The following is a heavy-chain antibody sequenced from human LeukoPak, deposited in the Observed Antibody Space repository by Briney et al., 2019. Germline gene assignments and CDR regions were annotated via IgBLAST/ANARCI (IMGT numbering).Heavy chain of an antibody. V-gene: IGHV3-48*03. Sequence: GGSLRLSCAASGFAFNSYAMNWVRQAPGKGLEWVSYISSSGDTIYYADSVKGRFTISRDNAKNSLYLQMNSLRAEDTAVYYCVQLPLRGSAIDYWGQGTLVTVSS. J-gene: IGHJ4*02. D-gene: IGHD5-12*01. CDR2: ISSSGDTI. CDR1: GFAFNSYA. CDR3: VQLPLRGSAIDY.